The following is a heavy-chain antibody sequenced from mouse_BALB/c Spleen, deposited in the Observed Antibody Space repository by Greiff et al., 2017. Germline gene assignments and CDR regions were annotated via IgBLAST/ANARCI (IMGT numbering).Heavy chain of an antibody. CDR3: AREIYYGYDRGFAY. D-gene: IGHD2-2*01. CDR1: GFTFSSYA. J-gene: IGHJ3*01. V-gene: IGHV5-9-4*01. CDR2: ISSGGSYT. Sequence: EVQVVESGGGLVKPGGSLKLSCAASGFTFSSYAMSWVRQSPEKRLEWVAEISSGGSYTYYPDTVTGRFTISRDNAKNTLYLEMSSLRSEDTAMYYCAREIYYGYDRGFAYWGQGTLVTVSA.